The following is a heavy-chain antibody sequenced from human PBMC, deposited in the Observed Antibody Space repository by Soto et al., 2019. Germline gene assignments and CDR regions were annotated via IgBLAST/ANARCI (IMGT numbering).Heavy chain of an antibody. CDR1: GYIFTGYY. CDR3: ARQEGGYDPPYEYYCMDV. V-gene: IGHV1-2*04. Sequence: ASVKVSCKASGYIFTGYYMHWVRQAPRHGLEWMGWINPNSGDTNYTQKFQGWVTMTRDTSISTAYMEWSRLRADDTAVYYCARQEGGYDPPYEYYCMDVWGQGTTVTVSS. CDR2: INPNSGDT. J-gene: IGHJ6*02. D-gene: IGHD5-12*01.